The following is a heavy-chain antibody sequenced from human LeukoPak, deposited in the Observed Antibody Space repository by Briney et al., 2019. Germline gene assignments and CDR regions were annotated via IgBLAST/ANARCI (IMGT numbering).Heavy chain of an antibody. V-gene: IGHV1-46*01. CDR2: INPTGGVT. J-gene: IGHJ4*02. CDR1: GYSFTTYY. Sequence: ASVKVSCKASGYSFTTYYMHWVRQAPGQGLEWMGIINPTGGVTAYAQKFQGRVTVTRDTSTSTVYIALSSLRSEDTAVYYSARSSPPAYYDFWNGYLDYWGQGTQVTVSS. CDR3: ARSSPPAYYDFWNGYLDY. D-gene: IGHD3-3*01.